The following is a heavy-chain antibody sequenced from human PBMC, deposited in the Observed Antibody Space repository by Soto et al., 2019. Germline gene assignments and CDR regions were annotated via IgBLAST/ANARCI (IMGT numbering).Heavy chain of an antibody. J-gene: IGHJ4*02. CDR1: GFSFSNYG. V-gene: IGHV3-48*02. D-gene: IGHD6-6*01. CDR3: ARGGAARPDY. Sequence: EVQLVESGGGLVQLGGSLRLSCAASGFSFSNYGMNWVRQAPGKGPEWVSYISSSSSNINYANSVKGRFTISRDNAKSSLYLQMNSLRDEDTAVYYCARGGAARPDYWGQGTLVTVSS. CDR2: ISSSSSNI.